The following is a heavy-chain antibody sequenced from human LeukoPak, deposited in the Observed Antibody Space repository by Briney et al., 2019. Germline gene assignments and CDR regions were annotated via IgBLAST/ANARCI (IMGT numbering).Heavy chain of an antibody. D-gene: IGHD1-1*01. V-gene: IGHV4-34*01. CDR3: AREGTGSDGYYFDY. CDR2: INHSGST. Sequence: PSETLSLTCAVYGGSFSGYYWSWIRQPPGKGLEWIGEINHSGSTNYNPSLKSRVTIPVDTSNNQFSLKLSSVTAADTAVYYCAREGTGSDGYYFDYWGQGTLVTVSS. J-gene: IGHJ4*02. CDR1: GGSFSGYY.